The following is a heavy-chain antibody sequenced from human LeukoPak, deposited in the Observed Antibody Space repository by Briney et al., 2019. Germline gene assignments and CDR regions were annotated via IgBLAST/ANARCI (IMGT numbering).Heavy chain of an antibody. J-gene: IGHJ4*02. V-gene: IGHV3-23*01. CDR2: ISGSGGST. CDR1: GFTFTSYA. CDR3: AKDRKNHYYDSSAYPYYFDY. Sequence: HSGGSLRLSCAASGFTFTSYAMSWVRQAPGKGLEWVSAISGSGGSTYYADSVKGRFTISRDNSKSTLYLQMNSLRAEDTAVYYCAKDRKNHYYDSSAYPYYFDYWGQGTLVTVSS. D-gene: IGHD3-22*01.